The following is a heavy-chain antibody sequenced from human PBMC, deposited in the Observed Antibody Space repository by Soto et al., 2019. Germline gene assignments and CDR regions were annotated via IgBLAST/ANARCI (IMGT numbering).Heavy chain of an antibody. Sequence: GGSLRLSCAASGFTFSSYAMSWVRQAPGKGLEWVSAISGSGGSTYYADSVKGRFTISRDNSKNTLYLQMNSLRAEDTAVYYCAKVSGIVVVPAAAPSFDYWGQGTLVTVSS. V-gene: IGHV3-23*01. D-gene: IGHD2-2*01. CDR2: ISGSGGST. CDR1: GFTFSSYA. CDR3: AKVSGIVVVPAAAPSFDY. J-gene: IGHJ4*02.